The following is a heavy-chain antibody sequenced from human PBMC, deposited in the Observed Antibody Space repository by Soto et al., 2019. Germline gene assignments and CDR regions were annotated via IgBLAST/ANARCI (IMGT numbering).Heavy chain of an antibody. CDR2: IDPSDSYT. V-gene: IGHV5-10-1*01. J-gene: IGHJ4*02. Sequence: EVQLEQSGAEVKKPGESLRISCKGSGYSFTNYWITWVRQMPGKGLEWMGMIDPSDSYTTYSPSFQGHVTISADKSXXXXXXXXXXXXXXXXAXYXXXXXXXGEFPFDYWGQGTLVTVSS. CDR1: GYSFTNYW. D-gene: IGHD3-10*01. CDR3: XXXXXGEFPFDY.